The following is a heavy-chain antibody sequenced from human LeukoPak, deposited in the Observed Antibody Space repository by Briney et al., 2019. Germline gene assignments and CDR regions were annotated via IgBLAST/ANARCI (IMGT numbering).Heavy chain of an antibody. CDR1: GYSFTSYW. CDR3: ARLQGKITVVRGGYYFDY. Sequence: GESLKISCKGSGYSFTSYWIGWVRQMPGKGLEWMGIIYPGDSDTKYSPSFQGQVTMSADKSISTVYLQWSSLKASDTAMYFCARLQGKITVVRGGYYFDYWGQGSLVTVSS. CDR2: IYPGDSDT. D-gene: IGHD3-10*01. J-gene: IGHJ4*02. V-gene: IGHV5-51*01.